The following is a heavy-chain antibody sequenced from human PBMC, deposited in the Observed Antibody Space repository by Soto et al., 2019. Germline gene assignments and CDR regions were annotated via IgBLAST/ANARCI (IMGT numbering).Heavy chain of an antibody. V-gene: IGHV1-18*01. CDR3: ARGYYYGSGRPTPGGMDV. Sequence: QVHLVQSGAEVKKPGPSVKVSCKASGYTFTNYDINWVRQAPGQGLEWMGWISTYTGNTNYAQKLQGRVTMTTDTSTSTAYMELRSLRSADTAVYYCARGYYYGSGRPTPGGMDVWGQGTTVTVSS. CDR1: GYTFTNYD. CDR2: ISTYTGNT. D-gene: IGHD3-10*01. J-gene: IGHJ6*02.